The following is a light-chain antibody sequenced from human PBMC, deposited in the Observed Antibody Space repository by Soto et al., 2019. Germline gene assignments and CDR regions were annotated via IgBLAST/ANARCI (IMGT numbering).Light chain of an antibody. Sequence: EIVLTQSPATLSLSPGARAPLSCRASQSVSSYLAWYQQKPGQAPRLLIYDASNRATGIPARFSGSGSGTDFTLTISSLEPEDFAVYYCQQYGSSGTFGQGTKVDIK. CDR2: DAS. V-gene: IGKV3-11*01. CDR3: QQYGSSGT. CDR1: QSVSSY. J-gene: IGKJ1*01.